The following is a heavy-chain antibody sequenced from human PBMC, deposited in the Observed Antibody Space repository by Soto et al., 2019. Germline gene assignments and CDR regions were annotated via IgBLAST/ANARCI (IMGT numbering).Heavy chain of an antibody. D-gene: IGHD1-1*01. Sequence: ASVKVSCKASGYTFTSYDINWVRQATGQGLEWMGWMNPNSGNTGYAQKFQGRVTMTRNTSISTAYMELRSLRSDDTAVYYCARDWKLTGYAFDIWGQGTMVTVSS. V-gene: IGHV1-8*01. CDR3: ARDWKLTGYAFDI. CDR2: MNPNSGNT. CDR1: GYTFTSYD. J-gene: IGHJ3*02.